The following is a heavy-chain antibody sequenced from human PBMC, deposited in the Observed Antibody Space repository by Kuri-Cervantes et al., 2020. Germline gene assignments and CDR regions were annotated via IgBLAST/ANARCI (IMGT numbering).Heavy chain of an antibody. D-gene: IGHD5-18*01. Sequence: SETLSLTCAVSGYSISSGYYWGWIRQPPGKGLEWIGTIYHSGSTYYNPSLKSRVTISVDTSKNQFSLRLSSVTAADTAVYYCASQPSDTAMVLDYWGQGTLVTVSS. V-gene: IGHV4-38-2*01. CDR2: IYHSGST. CDR3: ASQPSDTAMVLDY. CDR1: GYSISSGYY. J-gene: IGHJ4*02.